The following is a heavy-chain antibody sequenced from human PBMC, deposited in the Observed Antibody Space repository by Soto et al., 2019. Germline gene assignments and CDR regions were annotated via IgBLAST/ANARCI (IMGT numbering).Heavy chain of an antibody. Sequence: SETLSLTCTVSGGSISSGDYYWSWIRQPPGKGLEWIGYIYYSGSTYYNPSLKSRVTISVDTSKNQFSLKLSSVTAADTAVYYCARVRDGYGMDVWGQGTSVTVSS. CDR3: ARVRDGYGMDV. CDR2: IYYSGST. J-gene: IGHJ6*02. V-gene: IGHV4-30-4*01. CDR1: GGSISSGDYY.